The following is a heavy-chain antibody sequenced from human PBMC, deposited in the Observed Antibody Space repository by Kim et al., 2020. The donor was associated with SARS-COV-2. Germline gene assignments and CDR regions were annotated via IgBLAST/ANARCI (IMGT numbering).Heavy chain of an antibody. CDR2: FDPEDGET. V-gene: IGHV1-24*01. Sequence: ASVKVSCKVSGYTLTELSMHWVRQAPGKGLEWMGGFDPEDGETIYAQKFQGRVTMTEDTSTDTAYMELSSLRSEDTAVYYCATFEDYYGSGSYFAYWGQGTLVTVSS. CDR3: ATFEDYYGSGSYFAY. J-gene: IGHJ4*02. D-gene: IGHD3-10*01. CDR1: GYTLTELS.